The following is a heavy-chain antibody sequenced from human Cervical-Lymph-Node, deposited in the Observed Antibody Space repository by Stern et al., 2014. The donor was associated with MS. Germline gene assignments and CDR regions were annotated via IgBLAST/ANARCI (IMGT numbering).Heavy chain of an antibody. CDR2: IIPIFGAP. D-gene: IGHD6-25*01. CDR3: AREGRIAAAGSRIYHGMDV. V-gene: IGHV1-69*01. J-gene: IGHJ6*02. CDR1: GGTFNTFV. Sequence: QVKLVESGAEVRKPGSSVKVSCKASGGTFNTFVISWVRQAPGHGLEWMGGIIPIFGAPNYALKFQGRVTITADESTNTAYMELSSLRSDDTAMYYCAREGRIAAAGSRIYHGMDVWGQGTTVTVSS.